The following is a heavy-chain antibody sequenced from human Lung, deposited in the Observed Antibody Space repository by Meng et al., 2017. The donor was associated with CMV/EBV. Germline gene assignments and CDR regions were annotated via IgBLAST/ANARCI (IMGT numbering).Heavy chain of an antibody. D-gene: IGHD4-11*01. J-gene: IGHJ4*02. Sequence: SCLGSGFDFSTYSMNWFRQAPGKGPEWVSSISSSSSYIYYADSGKGRFTVSRNKANDSLYLQMKSLRAEDTGVYYCARDRQNSNYGSTDYWGQGXLVTVSS. CDR3: ARDRQNSNYGSTDY. CDR1: GFDFSTYS. V-gene: IGHV3-21*06. CDR2: ISSSSSYI.